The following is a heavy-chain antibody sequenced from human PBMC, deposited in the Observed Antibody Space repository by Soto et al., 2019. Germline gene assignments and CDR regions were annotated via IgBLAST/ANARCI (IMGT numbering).Heavy chain of an antibody. CDR2: INSSGST. V-gene: IGHV4-39*01. Sequence: PSETLSLTCTVSGGSFGSSAYYWGWIRRAPGKGLEWIGSINSSGSTFSNPSLKSRVTLSVDTSKNQFSLKLTSVTAADTALYYCSSRAPEGFDPWGQETLVTVSS. J-gene: IGHJ5*02. CDR3: SSRAPEGFDP. CDR1: GGSFGSSAYY.